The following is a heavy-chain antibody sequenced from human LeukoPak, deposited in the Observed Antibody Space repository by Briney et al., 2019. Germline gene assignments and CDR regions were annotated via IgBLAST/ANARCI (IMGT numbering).Heavy chain of an antibody. CDR3: AREYSSSWYVAFDI. CDR2: IYTSGST. J-gene: IGHJ3*02. D-gene: IGHD6-13*01. Sequence: PSETLSLTCTVSGGSISSGSYYWSWIRQPAGKGLEWIGRIYTSGSTNYNPSLKGRVTMSVDTSKNQFSLKLSSVTAADTAVYYCAREYSSSWYVAFDIWGQGTMVTVSS. CDR1: GGSISSGSYY. V-gene: IGHV4-61*02.